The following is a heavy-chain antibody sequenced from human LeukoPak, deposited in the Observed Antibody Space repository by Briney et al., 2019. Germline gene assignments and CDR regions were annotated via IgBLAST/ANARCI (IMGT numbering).Heavy chain of an antibody. V-gene: IGHV3-23*01. CDR1: GFSFSPNA. J-gene: IGHJ4*02. CDR3: AKDMSWWVTVDF. CDR2: VGGDGRT. D-gene: IGHD2-21*02. Sequence: PGGSLRLSCAASGFSFSPNAMSWFRQAPGRGLQWVAGVGGDGRTHYTDSVRGRFTISRDNSKNPLHLQMDSLRVDDTAVYYCAKDMSWWVTVDFWGQGTLVTVSS.